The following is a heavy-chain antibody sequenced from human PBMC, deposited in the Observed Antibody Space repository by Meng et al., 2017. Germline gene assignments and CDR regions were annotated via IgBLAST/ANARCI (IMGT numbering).Heavy chain of an antibody. Sequence: GGSLRLSCAASGFTFSSYSMNWVRQAPGKGLEWVSSISSSSSYIYYADSVKGRFTISRDNAKNSLYLQMNSLRAEDTAVYYRARDPAYYYDSSGYNDYWGQGTLVTVSS. CDR2: ISSSSSYI. J-gene: IGHJ4*02. CDR1: GFTFSSYS. V-gene: IGHV3-21*01. D-gene: IGHD3-22*01. CDR3: ARDPAYYYDSSGYNDY.